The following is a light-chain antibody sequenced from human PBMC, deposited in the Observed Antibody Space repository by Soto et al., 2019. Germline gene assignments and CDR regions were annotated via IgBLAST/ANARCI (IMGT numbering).Light chain of an antibody. J-gene: IGKJ4*01. CDR2: DAS. V-gene: IGKV3-15*01. Sequence: IVIARSPATPSVSPGDQTTLSFRASQSVSSSLAWYQQIPGQAPRLLIYDASTRATGIPARFGGSGSGTEFTLTISSLQSEDFAVYYCQQYNNWPPLTFGGGTKV. CDR1: QSVSSS. CDR3: QQYNNWPPLT.